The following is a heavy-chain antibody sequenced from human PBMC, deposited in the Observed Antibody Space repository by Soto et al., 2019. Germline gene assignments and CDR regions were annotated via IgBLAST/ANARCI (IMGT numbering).Heavy chain of an antibody. J-gene: IGHJ4*02. CDR3: VHLCTGGFSIDFDY. Sequence: QVTLQESGPTLVKPTPSLTPTCSFSGFSLTNTEMAVDWLRQPPGKALQWLTLIYGDDEKRYNPSLKSRSTITKETPKNQVVLTITIMDIVDTSTYYCVHLCTGGFSIDFDYWAEETLISVS. D-gene: IGHD2-8*02. CDR1: GFSLTNTEMA. V-gene: IGHV2-5*02. CDR2: IYGDDEK.